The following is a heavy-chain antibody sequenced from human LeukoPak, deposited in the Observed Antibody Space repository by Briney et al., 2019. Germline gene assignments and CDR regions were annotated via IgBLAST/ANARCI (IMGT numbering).Heavy chain of an antibody. J-gene: IGHJ6*03. V-gene: IGHV4-34*01. CDR1: GGSFSGYY. CDR2: INHSGST. CDR3: ASQGHHGKIVGTTLSYFYMDV. Sequence: SETLSLTCAVYGGSFSGYYWSWIRQPPGKGLEWIGEINHSGSTNYNRSLKSRVTISVDTSKNQFSLKLSSVTAADMAFYYCASQGHHGKIVGTTLSYFYMDVWGKGTTVTASS. D-gene: IGHD1-26*01.